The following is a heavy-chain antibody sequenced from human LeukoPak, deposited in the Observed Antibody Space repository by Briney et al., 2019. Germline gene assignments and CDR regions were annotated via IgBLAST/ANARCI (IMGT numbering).Heavy chain of an antibody. J-gene: IGHJ5*02. V-gene: IGHV4-34*01. Sequence: SETLSLTCTVSGDSISSYYWSWIRQPPGKGLEWIGEINHSGSTNYNPPLKSRVTISVDTSKNQFSLKLSSVTAADTAVYYCARRRDFGGYSTFDPWGQGTLVTVSS. CDR1: GDSISSYY. CDR3: ARRRDFGGYSTFDP. CDR2: INHSGST. D-gene: IGHD5-12*01.